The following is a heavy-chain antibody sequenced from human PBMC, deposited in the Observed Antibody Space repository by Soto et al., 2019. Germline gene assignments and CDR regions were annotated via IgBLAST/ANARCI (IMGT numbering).Heavy chain of an antibody. Sequence: GGSLRLSCSASGFTFSSYAMHWVRQAPGKGLEYVSAISSNGGSTYYADSVKGRFTISRDNSKNTLYLQMSSLRAEDTAVYYCVKGSLLWFGELIFPTYFDYWGQGTLVTVSS. CDR1: GFTFSSYA. CDR3: VKGSLLWFGELIFPTYFDY. D-gene: IGHD3-10*01. J-gene: IGHJ4*02. V-gene: IGHV3-64D*08. CDR2: ISSNGGST.